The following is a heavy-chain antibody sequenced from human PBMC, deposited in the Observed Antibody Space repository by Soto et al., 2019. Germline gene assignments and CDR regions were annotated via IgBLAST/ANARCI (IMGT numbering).Heavy chain of an antibody. J-gene: IGHJ4*02. D-gene: IGHD1-1*01. CDR2: VYYSGST. V-gene: IGHV4-59*01. CDR3: TRGVRGNWHPAY. CDR1: GGSMSPYY. Sequence: QVQLQESGPGLVKPSETLSLTCTVSGGSMSPYYWTWIRQPPGKGLEWVGYVYYSGSTNYNPSIKSRVTISVDTSKNQFSLKLNSVTAADTAVYYCTRGVRGNWHPAYWGQGTLVTVSS.